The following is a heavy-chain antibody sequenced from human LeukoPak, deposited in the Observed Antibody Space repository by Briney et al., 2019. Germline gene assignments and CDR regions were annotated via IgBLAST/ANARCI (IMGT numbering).Heavy chain of an antibody. CDR3: ARTLWFGDDVDPEWFDP. CDR1: GGSISSYY. V-gene: IGHV4-4*07. Sequence: SETLSLTCTVSGGSISSYYWSWIRQPAGKGLEWIGRIYTSGSTNYNPSLKSRVTMSVDTSKNQFSLKLSSVTAADTAVYYCARTLWFGDDVDPEWFDPWGQGTLVTVSS. CDR2: IYTSGST. D-gene: IGHD3-10*01. J-gene: IGHJ5*02.